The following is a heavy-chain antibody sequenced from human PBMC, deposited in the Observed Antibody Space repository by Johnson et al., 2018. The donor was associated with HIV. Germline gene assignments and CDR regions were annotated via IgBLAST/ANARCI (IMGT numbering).Heavy chain of an antibody. V-gene: IGHV3-53*01. J-gene: IGHJ3*01. D-gene: IGHD6-19*01. Sequence: VQLVESGGGLIQPGGSLRLSCAASGLSVSYGYMTWVRQAPGKGLEWVSVIYSGGNTYYTDSVKGRFTISRETAKNSLYLQMNSLRVGDTAVYYCVRGLYSSAWYFGDLDAFDVWGQGTMVTVSS. CDR2: IYSGGNT. CDR3: VRGLYSSAWYFGDLDAFDV. CDR1: GLSVSYGY.